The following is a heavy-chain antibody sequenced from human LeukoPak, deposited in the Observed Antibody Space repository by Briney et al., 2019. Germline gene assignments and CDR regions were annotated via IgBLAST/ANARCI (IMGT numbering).Heavy chain of an antibody. D-gene: IGHD4-11*01. V-gene: IGHV3-48*01. CDR3: ARAHPGDYSDFQFDY. J-gene: IGHJ4*02. Sequence: GGSLRLSCAASGFTFSSFSRNWVRQAPGKGLEWVSYISSTSSTIYYADSVKGRFTISRDNAKNSLYLQMNSLRAEDTAVYYCARAHPGDYSDFQFDYWGQGTLVTVSS. CDR1: GFTFSSFS. CDR2: ISSTSSTI.